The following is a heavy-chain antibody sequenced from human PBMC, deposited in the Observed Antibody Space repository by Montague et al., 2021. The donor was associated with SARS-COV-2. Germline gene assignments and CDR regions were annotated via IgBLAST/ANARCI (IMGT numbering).Heavy chain of an antibody. D-gene: IGHD2/OR15-2a*01. J-gene: IGHJ5*02. CDR3: VRASDTAFLSNWFDP. Sequence: SLSLSCAASGFTFSYYEMNWVRQAPGKGLEWVSYISPTSSTKYYADSVKGRFTISRDNAKNSLYLQMNSLRAEDTALYYCVRASDTAFLSNWFDPWGQGTLVTVSS. V-gene: IGHV3-48*03. CDR2: ISPTSSTK. CDR1: GFTFSYYE.